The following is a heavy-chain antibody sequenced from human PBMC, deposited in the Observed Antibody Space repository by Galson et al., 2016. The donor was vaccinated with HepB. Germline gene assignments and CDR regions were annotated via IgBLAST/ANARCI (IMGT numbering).Heavy chain of an antibody. CDR3: AKFSSDYVWGSYTPYYWFDP. J-gene: IGHJ5*02. Sequence: TLSLTCAVSGGSISTVGFAWSWIRQPPGKGLEWIGYISHSGSTCSNPSLQSRVTISVDGFKTQFSLKLNSVTAADTAVYFCAKFSSDYVWGSYTPYYWFDPWGQGTLVTVSS. CDR2: ISHSGST. V-gene: IGHV4-30-2*01. CDR1: GGSISTVGFA. D-gene: IGHD3-16*01.